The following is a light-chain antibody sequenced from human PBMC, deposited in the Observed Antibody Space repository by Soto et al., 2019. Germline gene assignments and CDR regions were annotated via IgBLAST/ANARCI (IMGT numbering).Light chain of an antibody. V-gene: IGLV2-14*01. J-gene: IGLJ1*01. Sequence: QSVLTKPSYVSGSPGQSITISCTGTSSDVGGYKYVSWYQQHPGKAPKLMIYAVSNRPSGVSNRFSGSKSGNTASLTISGLQAEDEADYYCSSYTSSSIYVFGAGTKVTVL. CDR2: AVS. CDR3: SSYTSSSIYV. CDR1: SSDVGGYKY.